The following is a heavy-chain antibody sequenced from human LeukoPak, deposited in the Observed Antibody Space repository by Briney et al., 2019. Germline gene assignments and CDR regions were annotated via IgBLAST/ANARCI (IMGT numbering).Heavy chain of an antibody. CDR2: IKQDGSDK. V-gene: IGHV3-7*01. D-gene: IGHD6-19*01. Sequence: GGSLRLSCAASGFIFSRYWMTWVRQAPGKGLEWVANIKQDGSDKYYVDSVKGRFTISRDNAKNSLYLQMNSLRAEDTAVYYCARDGHATVAVNFDYWGQGTLVTVSS. CDR3: ARDGHATVAVNFDY. CDR1: GFIFSRYW. J-gene: IGHJ4*02.